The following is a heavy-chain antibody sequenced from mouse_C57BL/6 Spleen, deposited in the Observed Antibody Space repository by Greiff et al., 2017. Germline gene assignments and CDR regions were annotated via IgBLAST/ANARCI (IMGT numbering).Heavy chain of an antibody. V-gene: IGHV1-74*01. CDR1: GYTFTSYW. CDR3: ALKTAQATAWFAY. J-gene: IGHJ3*01. D-gene: IGHD3-2*02. Sequence: VQLLQPGADLVKPGASVKVSCTASGYTFTSYWMHWVKQSPGQGLEWIGSIHPSDSDTNYNQNFKGKGTLTVDKSSSTTYMQLSSLTSEDAAVYYYALKTAQATAWFAYWGQGTLVTVSA. CDR2: IHPSDSDT.